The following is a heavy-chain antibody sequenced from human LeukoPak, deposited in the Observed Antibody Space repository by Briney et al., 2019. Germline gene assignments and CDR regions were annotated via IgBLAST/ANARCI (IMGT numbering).Heavy chain of an antibody. V-gene: IGHV3-23*01. CDR3: AKDQVLYQLLRHL. Sequence: GESLRLSCAASGFTFSSYAWSWARQPPGKGLEWVSAINGSGGSTYYAAPVNRRFTTAGDNSKKTFHLQMNRLGADNTAVYYCAKDQVLYQLLRHLGGQGPGVSVSS. CDR2: INGSGGST. CDR1: GFTFSSYA. D-gene: IGHD2-2*01. J-gene: IGHJ4*02.